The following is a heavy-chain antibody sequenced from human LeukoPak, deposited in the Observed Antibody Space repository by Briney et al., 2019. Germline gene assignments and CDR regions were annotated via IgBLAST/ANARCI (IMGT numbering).Heavy chain of an antibody. J-gene: IGHJ4*02. CDR1: GFTFSSYG. CDR2: IRYDGSNR. Sequence: QPGGSLRLSCGASGFTFSSYGMHWVRQAPGKGLEWVAVIRYDGSNRYYTDSVRGRFTVSRDNSKNTLSLQMNSLRAEDTGVYYCARDNGANWGYAYWGQGTLVTVSS. CDR3: ARDNGANWGYAY. V-gene: IGHV3-30*03. D-gene: IGHD7-27*01.